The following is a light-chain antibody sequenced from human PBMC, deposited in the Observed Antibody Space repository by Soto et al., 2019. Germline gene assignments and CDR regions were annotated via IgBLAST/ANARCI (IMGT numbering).Light chain of an antibody. V-gene: IGLV2-14*01. Sequence: QSALTQPASVSGSPGQSITISCTGTSSDVGGYNYVSWYQHHPGKAPKLMIYEVSNRPSGVSNRFSGSKSGNTASLTISGLQAEDEAEYCCSSYTSSSTLYVVFGGGTKLTVL. CDR3: SSYTSSSTLYVV. CDR2: EVS. J-gene: IGLJ2*01. CDR1: SSDVGGYNY.